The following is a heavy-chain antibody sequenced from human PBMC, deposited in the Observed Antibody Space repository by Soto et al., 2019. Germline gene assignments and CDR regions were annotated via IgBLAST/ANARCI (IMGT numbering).Heavy chain of an antibody. J-gene: IGHJ4*02. CDR1: GFTFSSYG. V-gene: IGHV3-30*02. CDR3: AKEGHSYALDY. Sequence: GGSLRLSCAAAGFTFSSYGMHWVRQAPGKGLEGVAVIWYDGSRTNYADSVKGRFTISRDNSKNTLFLQMNGLRGEDTAVYYCAKEGHSYALDYWGQGALVNVSS. D-gene: IGHD3-16*01. CDR2: IWYDGSRT.